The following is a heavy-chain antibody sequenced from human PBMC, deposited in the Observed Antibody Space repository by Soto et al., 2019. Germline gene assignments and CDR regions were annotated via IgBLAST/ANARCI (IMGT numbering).Heavy chain of an antibody. CDR3: VKDQGYCGGDCSPGLFDY. Sequence: GGALRLSCAASGFTFGSYAMSWVRRAPGKGLGRVSLISGGGGSTYYADSVKGRFTISRDNSKNTLYLQMNSLRAEDTAVYYCVKDQGYCGGDCSPGLFDYWGQGTLVTVSS. CDR1: GFTFGSYA. CDR2: ISGGGGST. D-gene: IGHD2-21*02. V-gene: IGHV3-23*01. J-gene: IGHJ4*02.